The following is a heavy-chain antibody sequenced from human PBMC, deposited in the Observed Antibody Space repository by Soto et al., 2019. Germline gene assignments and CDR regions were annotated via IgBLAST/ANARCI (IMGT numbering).Heavy chain of an antibody. Sequence: GGSLRLSCTASGFGFTNAWMSWVRQAPGKGLEWVGRIKSKTDGGTTDYAAPVKGRFTISRDDSKNMLVLQMNSLKTEDTAVYYCTTDAGYSGYYPRDFDYWGQGTLVTSPQ. CDR3: TTDAGYSGYYPRDFDY. CDR2: IKSKTDGGTT. D-gene: IGHD3-22*01. V-gene: IGHV3-15*05. CDR1: GFGFTNAW. J-gene: IGHJ4*02.